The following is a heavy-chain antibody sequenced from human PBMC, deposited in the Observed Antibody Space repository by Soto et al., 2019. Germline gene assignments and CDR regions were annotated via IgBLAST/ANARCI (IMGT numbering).Heavy chain of an antibody. CDR2: IFPKFGTT. Sequence: SVKVSCKXSGDTDTNYVISWVRQAPGQGLEWMGGIFPKFGTTYSAQKLQDRLTITADESTSTVYMQLSSLRLDDTAVYYCEAEMTFGKLSVVWGQGTTVTVS. V-gene: IGHV1-69*13. J-gene: IGHJ6*02. D-gene: IGHD3-16*02. CDR1: GDTDTNYV. CDR3: EAEMTFGKLSVV.